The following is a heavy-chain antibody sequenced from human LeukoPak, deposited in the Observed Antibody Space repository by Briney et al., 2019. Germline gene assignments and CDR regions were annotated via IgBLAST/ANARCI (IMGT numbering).Heavy chain of an antibody. V-gene: IGHV3-7*01. CDR3: ARETPSYYTSDAFDI. CDR1: GFTFSSYW. J-gene: IGHJ3*02. CDR2: IKQDGSEK. D-gene: IGHD3-3*01. Sequence: PGGSLRLSCAASGFTFSSYWMSWVRQAPGKGLEWVANIKQDGSEKYYVDSVKGRFTISRDNAKNSLYLQMNSLRAEDTAVYYCARETPSYYTSDAFDIWGQGTMVTVSS.